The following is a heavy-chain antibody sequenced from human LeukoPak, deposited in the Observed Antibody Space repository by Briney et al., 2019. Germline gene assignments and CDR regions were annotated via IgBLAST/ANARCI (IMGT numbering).Heavy chain of an antibody. CDR2: IRSKAYGGTT. V-gene: IGHV3-49*04. CDR1: GFTFDDYA. CDR3: TRRVRIQLWLYWFDP. Sequence: GGSLRLSCAPSGFTFDDYAMHWVRQAPGKGLEWVGFIRSKAYGGTTEYAASVKGRFTISRDDSKSIAYLQMNSLKTEDTAVYYCTRRVRIQLWLYWFDPWGQGTLVTVSS. D-gene: IGHD5-18*01. J-gene: IGHJ5*02.